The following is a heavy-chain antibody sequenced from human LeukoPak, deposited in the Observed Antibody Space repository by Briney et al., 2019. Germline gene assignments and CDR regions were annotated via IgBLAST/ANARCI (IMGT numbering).Heavy chain of an antibody. CDR3: AKRARDTYYYAAFDY. J-gene: IGHJ4*02. Sequence: GGSLRLSCVVSGLTFSDYAMTWVRQAPGKGLEWVSSISSTGAYTYYANSVRGRYTISRDNSENTLYLQFSNLRAEDTAIYYCAKRARDTYYYAAFDYWGQGTLVTVSS. CDR1: GLTFSDYA. D-gene: IGHD5-12*01. CDR2: ISSTGAYT. V-gene: IGHV3-23*01.